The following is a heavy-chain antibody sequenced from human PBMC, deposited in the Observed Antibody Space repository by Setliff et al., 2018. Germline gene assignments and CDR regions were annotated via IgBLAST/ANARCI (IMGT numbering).Heavy chain of an antibody. Sequence: SETLSLTCTVSGGSISSGSYYWSWVRQPAGKGLEWIGRVYTSGTTNYNPSLKSRVTMSIDTSKNQFSLKLNSVTAADMAVYYCAREPATYYYGSGPTLYYFDYWGQGTLVTVSS. V-gene: IGHV4-61*02. J-gene: IGHJ4*02. D-gene: IGHD3-10*01. CDR2: VYTSGTT. CDR1: GGSISSGSYY. CDR3: AREPATYYYGSGPTLYYFDY.